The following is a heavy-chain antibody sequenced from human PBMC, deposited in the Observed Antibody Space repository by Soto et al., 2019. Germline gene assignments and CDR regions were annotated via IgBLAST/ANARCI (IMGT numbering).Heavy chain of an antibody. V-gene: IGHV3-48*03. J-gene: IGHJ4*02. CDR1: GFTFSSFE. CDR2: ITGSGSTI. Sequence: GGSLRLSCAASGFTFSSFEFSWVRQAPGKGLEWVSYITGSGSTIYYADSVKGRFTISRDNAKNSLYLQMNSLRVEDTGVYYCARDTSTDIGDFDYWGQGTLVTVSS. CDR3: ARDTSTDIGDFDY. D-gene: IGHD5-12*01.